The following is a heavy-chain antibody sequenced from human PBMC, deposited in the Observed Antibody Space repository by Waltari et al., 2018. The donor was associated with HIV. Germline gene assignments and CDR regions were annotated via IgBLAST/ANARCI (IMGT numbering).Heavy chain of an antibody. CDR3: ARGVPPLRSTIYYGMDV. CDR2: IIPIFGTA. J-gene: IGHJ6*02. CDR1: GGTFGSYA. D-gene: IGHD4-17*01. Sequence: QVQLVQSGAEVKKPGSSVKVSCKASGGTFGSYAISWVRPAPGQGLEWMGVIIPIFGTANYAQKFQGRVTITADESTSTAYMELSSLRSEDTAVYYCARGVPPLRSTIYYGMDVWGQGTTVTVSS. V-gene: IGHV1-69*01.